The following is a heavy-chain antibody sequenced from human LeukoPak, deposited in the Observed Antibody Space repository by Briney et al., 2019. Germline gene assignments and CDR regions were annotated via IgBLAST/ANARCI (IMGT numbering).Heavy chain of an antibody. V-gene: IGHV4-59*01. Sequence: SETLSLTCTVSGGSISSYYWSWIRQPPGKGLEWIGYISYSGSTNYNPSLKSRVTISVDTSKNQFSLKLTSVTAADTAVYYCARATYYDFWSAPHGAFDIWGQGTMVTVSS. D-gene: IGHD3-3*01. CDR3: ARATYYDFWSAPHGAFDI. J-gene: IGHJ3*02. CDR2: ISYSGST. CDR1: GGSISSYY.